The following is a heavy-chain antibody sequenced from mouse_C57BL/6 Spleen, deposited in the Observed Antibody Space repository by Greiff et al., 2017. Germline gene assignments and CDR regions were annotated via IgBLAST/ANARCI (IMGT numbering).Heavy chain of an antibody. CDR1: GYSITSGYY. D-gene: IGHD1-1*01. V-gene: IGHV3-6*01. CDR2: ISYDGSN. Sequence: EVKLQESGPGLVKPSQSLSLTCSVTGYSITSGYYWNWIRQFPGNKLEWMGYISYDGSNNYNPSLKNRISITRDTSKNQFFLKLNSVTTEDTATYYCARNYGSSHWYVDVWGTGTTVTVSS. J-gene: IGHJ1*03. CDR3: ARNYGSSHWYVDV.